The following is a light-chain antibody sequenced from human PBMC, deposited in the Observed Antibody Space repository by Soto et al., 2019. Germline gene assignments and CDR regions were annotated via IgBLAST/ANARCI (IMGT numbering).Light chain of an antibody. V-gene: IGLV2-11*01. CDR3: CSYASTFIV. CDR2: DVN. CDR1: AYNF. Sequence: QSVLTQPPSVSGSHGQSVAISCTGAYNFVSWYQQHPGKAPKLIVYDVNKWPSGVPDRFFGSKSGNTASLTISGLQAEDEADYYCCSYASTFIVFGGGTKLTVL. J-gene: IGLJ2*01.